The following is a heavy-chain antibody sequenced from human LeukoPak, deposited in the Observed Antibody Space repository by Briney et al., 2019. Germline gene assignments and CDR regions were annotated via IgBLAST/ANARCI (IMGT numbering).Heavy chain of an antibody. CDR2: INPNSGGT. V-gene: IGHV1-2*02. CDR3: EVYGDPADY. Sequence: ASVKVSCKASGYTFTDYYMHWVRQAPGQGLEWMGWINPNSGGTNYAQKFQGRVTMTRDTSISTAYMELSSLRSDDTAFYYCEVYGDPADYWGQGTLVTVSS. D-gene: IGHD4-17*01. CDR1: GYTFTDYY. J-gene: IGHJ4*02.